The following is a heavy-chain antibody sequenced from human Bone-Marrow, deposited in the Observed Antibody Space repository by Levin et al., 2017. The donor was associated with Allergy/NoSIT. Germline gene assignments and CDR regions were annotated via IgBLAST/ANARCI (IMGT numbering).Heavy chain of an antibody. Sequence: GGSLRLSCKASGGTFSDFTITWVRQAPGQGLEWMGKTTPIVGVTNYAQNFQGRVTFTADKATSTAYMELSSLTSEDTARYYCARGGDWYSNWGQGTLVTVSS. CDR2: TTPIVGVT. D-gene: IGHD2-21*02. J-gene: IGHJ4*02. CDR3: ARGGDWYSN. V-gene: IGHV1-69*02. CDR1: GGTFSDFT.